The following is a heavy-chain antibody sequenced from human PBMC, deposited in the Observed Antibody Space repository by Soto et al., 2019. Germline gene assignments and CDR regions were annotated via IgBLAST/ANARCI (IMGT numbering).Heavy chain of an antibody. CDR2: LNIAGTI. D-gene: IGHD6-13*01. CDR3: ARDRGEYTSSWFWYFSH. J-gene: IGHJ2*01. CDR1: GASISSFN. Sequence: QLQEPGPGLVKPSETLSLTCSVSGASISSFNWTWVRRPAGKGPGWVGGLNIAGTINYNPSLKRRITMSMDTSKNQISLHRRSVTAADTAIYYCARDRGEYTSSWFWYFSHWGHGTLVTVSS. V-gene: IGHV4-4*07.